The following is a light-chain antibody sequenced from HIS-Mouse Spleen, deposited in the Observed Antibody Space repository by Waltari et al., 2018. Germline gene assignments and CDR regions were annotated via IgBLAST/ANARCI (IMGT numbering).Light chain of an antibody. CDR3: QVWDSSSDHVV. CDR2: DDS. CDR1: NIGRKS. J-gene: IGLJ2*01. V-gene: IGLV3-21*02. Sequence: SYVLTPPPPVSVAPGQTARITCWGNNIGRKSVHWYQEKPGQAPVLIVYDDSDRPSGIPERFSGSNSGNTATLTISRVEAGDEADYYCQVWDSSSDHVVFGGGTKLTVL.